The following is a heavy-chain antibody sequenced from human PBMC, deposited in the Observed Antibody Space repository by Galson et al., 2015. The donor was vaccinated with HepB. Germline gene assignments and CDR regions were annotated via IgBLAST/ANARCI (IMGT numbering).Heavy chain of an antibody. D-gene: IGHD5-12*01. CDR2: ISVYNGNT. J-gene: IGHJ3*02. Sequence: SVKVSCKASGGTFSSYGISWVRQAPGQGLEWMGWISVYNGNTNYAQKFQGRVTMTTDTSTSTAYMELRSLRSDDTAVYYCARGATGPYGFDIWGQGTMVTVSS. CDR3: ARGATGPYGFDI. CDR1: GGTFSSYG. V-gene: IGHV1-18*04.